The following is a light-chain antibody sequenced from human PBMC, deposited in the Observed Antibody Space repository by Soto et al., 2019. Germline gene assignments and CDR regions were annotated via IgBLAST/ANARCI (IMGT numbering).Light chain of an antibody. CDR2: GAS. J-gene: IGKJ4*01. V-gene: IGKV3-20*01. CDR3: QQFAAAPFS. CDR1: QSISSTF. Sequence: VLTQSPGTLSSSPGERVTLSCRASQSISSTFLGWYQQKPGQAPRFLIYGASTRAPGIPDRFSLSGSGTDFTLTISRLEPEYSAVSFCQQFAAAPFSFVGGTKIEIK.